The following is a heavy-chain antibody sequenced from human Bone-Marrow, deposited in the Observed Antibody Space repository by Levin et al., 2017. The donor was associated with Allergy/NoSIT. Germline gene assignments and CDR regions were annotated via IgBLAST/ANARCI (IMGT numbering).Heavy chain of an antibody. V-gene: IGHV5-51*01. D-gene: IGHD4-23*01. J-gene: IGHJ4*02. CDR1: GYSFSSYW. Sequence: PGGSLRLSCQGSGYSFSSYWIVWVRQKPGKGLEYMGIIYPGDSDAAYGPSFQGQVTISADKSISTAYLQWNNLKSSDTAMYYCARHPDGGNGQYYLDFWGQGTLVTVSS. CDR3: ARHPDGGNGQYYLDF. CDR2: IYPGDSDA.